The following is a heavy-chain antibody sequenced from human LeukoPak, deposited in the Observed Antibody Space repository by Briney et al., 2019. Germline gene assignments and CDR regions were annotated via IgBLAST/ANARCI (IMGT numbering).Heavy chain of an antibody. Sequence: SETLSLTCAVYGGSFSGYYCSWIRQPPGKGMELIGVIHHSGSTNYNPSLKSRVTTSLDTSTNQFSLELSSVTAADTAVYYCARRPQYYYGSGSYPNAFDIWGQGTMVTVSS. D-gene: IGHD3-10*01. J-gene: IGHJ3*02. CDR2: IHHSGST. CDR3: ARRPQYYYGSGSYPNAFDI. V-gene: IGHV4-34*01. CDR1: GGSFSGYY.